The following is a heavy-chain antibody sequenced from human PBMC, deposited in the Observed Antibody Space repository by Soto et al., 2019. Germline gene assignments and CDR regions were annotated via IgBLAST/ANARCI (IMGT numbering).Heavy chain of an antibody. CDR2: INPNGGST. D-gene: IGHD2-21*02. CDR1: GYTLTSYG. J-gene: IGHJ4*02. Sequence: GASVKVSCKASGYTLTSYGISWVRQAPGQGLEWMGMINPNGGSTSYAQKFQGRVTITRDTSASTAYMELSSLRSEDTAVYYCARSIVVVTALDYWGQGTLVTVSS. V-gene: IGHV1-46*01. CDR3: ARSIVVVTALDY.